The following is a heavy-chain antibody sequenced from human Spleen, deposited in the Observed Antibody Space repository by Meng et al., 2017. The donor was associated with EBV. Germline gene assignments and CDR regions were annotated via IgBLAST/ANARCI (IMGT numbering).Heavy chain of an antibody. CDR2: INHSGST. D-gene: IGHD2-2*01. J-gene: IGHJ5*02. Sequence: QVQLQQEGAGLLEPSETLSLTCAVYGGSFSGYYWSWIRQPPGKGLEWIGEINHSGSTNYNPSLKSRVTISVDTSKNQFSLKVSSVTAADTAVYYCARAYCDSTSCYLLFDPWGQGTLVTVSS. CDR3: ARAYCDSTSCYLLFDP. CDR1: GGSFSGYY. V-gene: IGHV4-34*01.